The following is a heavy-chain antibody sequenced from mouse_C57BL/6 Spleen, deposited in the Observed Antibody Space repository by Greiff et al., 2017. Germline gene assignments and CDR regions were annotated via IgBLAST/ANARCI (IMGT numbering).Heavy chain of an antibody. CDR1: GYTFTDYE. J-gene: IGHJ4*01. CDR2: IDPETGGT. Sequence: LVESGAELVRPGASVTLSCKASGYTFTDYEMHWVKQTPVHGLEWIGAIDPETGGTAYNQKFKGKAILTADKSSSTAYMELRSLTSEDSAVYYCTSGPARAMDYWGQGTSVTVSS. CDR3: TSGPARAMDY. V-gene: IGHV1-15*01. D-gene: IGHD3-1*01.